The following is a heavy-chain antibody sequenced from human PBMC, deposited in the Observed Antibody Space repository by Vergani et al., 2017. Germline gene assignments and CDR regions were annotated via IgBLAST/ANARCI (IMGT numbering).Heavy chain of an antibody. Sequence: QVQLVQSGAEVKKPGASVKVSCKASGYTFTSYAMHWVRQAPGQRLEWMGWINAGNGNTKYSQKFQGRVTITSDTSASTAYMELSSLRSEDTAVYYCARDRYSNYYYYYGMDVWGQGTTVTVSS. CDR1: GYTFTSYA. J-gene: IGHJ6*02. D-gene: IGHD4-11*01. CDR3: ARDRYSNYYYYYGMDV. CDR2: INAGNGNT. V-gene: IGHV1-3*01.